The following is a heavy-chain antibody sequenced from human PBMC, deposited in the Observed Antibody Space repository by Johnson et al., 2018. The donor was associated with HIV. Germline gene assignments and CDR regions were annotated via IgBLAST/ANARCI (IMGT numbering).Heavy chain of an antibody. V-gene: IGHV3-30*19. CDR1: GFTFSSYG. J-gene: IGHJ3*02. CDR2: IWYDGSNK. Sequence: QVQLVEYGGGVVQPGRSLRLSCAASGFTFSSYGMHWVRQAPGKGLEWVAVIWYDGSNKYYADSVRGRFTISRDISKNTLYLQMNSLRAEDTAVYYCARDKGHAFDIWGQGTMVTVSS. CDR3: ARDKGHAFDI.